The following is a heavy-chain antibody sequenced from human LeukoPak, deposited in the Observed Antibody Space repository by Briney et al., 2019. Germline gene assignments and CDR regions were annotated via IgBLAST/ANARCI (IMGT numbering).Heavy chain of an antibody. CDR3: AKGVFGVTRAFDY. CDR1: GFTFNTCA. Sequence: PGGSLRLSCEASGFTFNTCAMNWVRQAPGKGLEWVSAISESGSGTYYADSVKGPLTISRDNPKNTLYLQMNSLRVDDTALYYCAKGVFGVTRAFDYWGQGTLVTVSS. D-gene: IGHD3-3*01. J-gene: IGHJ4*02. CDR2: ISESGSGT. V-gene: IGHV3-23*01.